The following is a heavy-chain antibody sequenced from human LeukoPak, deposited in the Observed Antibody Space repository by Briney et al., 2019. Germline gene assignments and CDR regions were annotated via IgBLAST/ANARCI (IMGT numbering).Heavy chain of an antibody. CDR3: ARDQPLRFLEWNHYYYYYMDV. D-gene: IGHD3-3*01. CDR1: GYTFTGYY. Sequence: ASVKVSCKASGYTFTGYYMHWVRQAPGQGLEWMGWINPNSGGTNYAQKFQGRVTMTRDTSISTAYMELSRLSSDDTAVYYCARDQPLRFLEWNHYYYYYMDVWGKGTTVTVSS. V-gene: IGHV1-2*02. CDR2: INPNSGGT. J-gene: IGHJ6*03.